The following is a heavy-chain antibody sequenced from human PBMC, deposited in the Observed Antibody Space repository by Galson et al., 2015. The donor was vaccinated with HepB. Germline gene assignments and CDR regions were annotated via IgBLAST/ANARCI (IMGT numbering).Heavy chain of an antibody. CDR3: ARGLIWSGPPYHYGLDV. CDR1: GFTFSNYG. J-gene: IGHJ6*02. V-gene: IGHV3-33*01. D-gene: IGHD3-3*01. Sequence: SLRLSCAASGFTFSNYGMHWVRQAPGKGLEWVAVIWYDGSKKYYADSVKGRFAISRDNSKNTLYPQMNSLRAEDTAVYYCARGLIWSGPPYHYGLDVWGQGTTVTVSS. CDR2: IWYDGSKK.